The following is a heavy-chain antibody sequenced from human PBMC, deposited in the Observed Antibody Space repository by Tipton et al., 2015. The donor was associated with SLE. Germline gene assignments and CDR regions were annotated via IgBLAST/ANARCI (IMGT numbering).Heavy chain of an antibody. CDR1: GDSISNSNYF. Sequence: TLSLTCTVSGDSISNSNYFWGWIRQPPGKGPEWVATIYYTGSTYYNPSLRSRVTISIDTSNNQFSLELSSVTAADTAVYYCAREGPFVGAMGHWGQGTLVTVSS. CDR3: AREGPFVGAMGH. CDR2: IYYTGST. J-gene: IGHJ4*02. V-gene: IGHV4-39*07. D-gene: IGHD1-26*01.